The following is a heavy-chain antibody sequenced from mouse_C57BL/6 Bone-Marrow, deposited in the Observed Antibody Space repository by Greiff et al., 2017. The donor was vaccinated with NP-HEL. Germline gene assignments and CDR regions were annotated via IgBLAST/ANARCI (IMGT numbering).Heavy chain of an antibody. J-gene: IGHJ3*01. Sequence: EVHLVESGGGLVKPGGSLKLSCAASGFTFSSYAMSWVRQTPEKRLEWVATISDGGSYTYYPDNVKGRFPISRDNAKNNLYLQMSHLKSEDTAMYYCARVLDYYGSSPWFAYWGQGTLVTVSA. D-gene: IGHD1-1*01. CDR3: ARVLDYYGSSPWFAY. V-gene: IGHV5-4*01. CDR2: ISDGGSYT. CDR1: GFTFSSYA.